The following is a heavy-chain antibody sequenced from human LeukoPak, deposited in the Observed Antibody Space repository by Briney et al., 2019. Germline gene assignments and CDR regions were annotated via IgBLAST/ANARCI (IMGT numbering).Heavy chain of an antibody. J-gene: IGHJ4*02. V-gene: IGHV3-30*18. CDR1: GFTFSSYG. CDR2: ISYDGSNK. Sequence: PGRSLRLSCAASGFTFSSYGMHWVRQAPGKGLEWVAVISYDGSNKYYADSVKGRFTISRDNSKNTLYLQMNSPRAEDTAVYYCAKDRYRGSYCDYWGQGTLVTVSS. CDR3: AKDRYRGSYCDY. D-gene: IGHD1-26*01.